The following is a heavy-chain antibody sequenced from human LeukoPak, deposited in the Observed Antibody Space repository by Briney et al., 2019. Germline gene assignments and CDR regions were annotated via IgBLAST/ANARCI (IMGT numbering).Heavy chain of an antibody. CDR1: GFTFSSYD. J-gene: IGHJ4*02. Sequence: GGSLRLSCAASGFTFSSYDMHWVGQAPGKGLEWVAVIWYDGSNKYFADSVKGRFTISRDNSKNTLFLQMNTLRAEDTALYYCARDYAHSYGQFDYWGQGTLVTVSS. CDR3: ARDYAHSYGQFDY. D-gene: IGHD2-2*01. CDR2: IWYDGSNK. V-gene: IGHV3-33*01.